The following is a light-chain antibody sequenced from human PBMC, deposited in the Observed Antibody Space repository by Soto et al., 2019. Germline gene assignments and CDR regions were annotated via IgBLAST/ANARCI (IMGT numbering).Light chain of an antibody. V-gene: IGKV3-20*01. Sequence: EIVVTQAPGTLSLSPGERATLSCSASQSVSSNYLAWDQQKPGQAPRLLFYCSSSRATGIPDRFSGSGSGTDLTLTIRRLEPEAFAVYYYQQYGRSYTLTFGPGTKVEI. CDR2: CSS. J-gene: IGKJ1*01. CDR3: QQYGRSYTLT. CDR1: QSVSSNY.